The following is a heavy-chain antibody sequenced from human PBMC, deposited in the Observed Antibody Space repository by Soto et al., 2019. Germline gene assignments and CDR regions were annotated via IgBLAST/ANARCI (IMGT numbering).Heavy chain of an antibody. CDR3: ARVSSWYRGSNYLRFDP. Sequence: SETLSLTCTVSGGSFSPNYWSWIRQPPGKGLEWVGYIYYSGSTYYNSSLKSRLTISVDTSKNQFSLKLSSVTAADTAVYYCARVSSWYRGSNYLRFDPWGQGTLVTVSS. J-gene: IGHJ5*02. V-gene: IGHV4-59*08. D-gene: IGHD1-26*01. CDR1: GGSFSPNY. CDR2: IYYSGST.